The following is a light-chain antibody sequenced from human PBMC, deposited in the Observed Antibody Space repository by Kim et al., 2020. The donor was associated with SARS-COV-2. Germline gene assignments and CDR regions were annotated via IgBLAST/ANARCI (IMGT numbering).Light chain of an antibody. CDR3: QQYNNWPLT. CDR2: GAS. J-gene: IGKJ4*01. V-gene: IGKV3-15*01. Sequence: FSPGERATLTCRASQSVSIDLAWYQQKPGQAPRLLIYGASTRATGIPARFSGSGSGTEFTLTISSLQSEDFAVYYCQQYNNWPLTFGGGTKVDIK. CDR1: QSVSID.